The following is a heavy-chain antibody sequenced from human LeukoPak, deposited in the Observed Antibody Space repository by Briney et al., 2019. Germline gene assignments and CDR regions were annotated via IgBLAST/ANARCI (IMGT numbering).Heavy chain of an antibody. Sequence: SETLSLTCTVSGGSISSSSYYWGWIRQPPGKGLEWIGEINHSGSTNYNPSLKSRVTISVDTSKNQFSLKLSSVTAADTAVYYCAREPEGVAFDIWGQGTMVTVSS. D-gene: IGHD2-8*01. J-gene: IGHJ3*02. CDR3: AREPEGVAFDI. CDR2: INHSGST. CDR1: GGSISSSSYY. V-gene: IGHV4-39*07.